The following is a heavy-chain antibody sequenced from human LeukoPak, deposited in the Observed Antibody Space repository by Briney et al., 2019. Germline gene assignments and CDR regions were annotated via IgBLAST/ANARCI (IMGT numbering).Heavy chain of an antibody. D-gene: IGHD2-15*01. J-gene: IGHJ6*02. V-gene: IGHV3-66*01. CDR1: GFTVSSNY. CDR3: ARDNKVAATPYYYYYGMDV. Sequence: GSLRPSCAASGFTVSSNYMSWVRQAPGKGLEWVSVIYSGGSTYYADSVKGRFTISRDNSKNTLYLQMNSLRAEDTAVYYCARDNKVAATPYYYYYGMDVWGQGTTVTVSS. CDR2: IYSGGST.